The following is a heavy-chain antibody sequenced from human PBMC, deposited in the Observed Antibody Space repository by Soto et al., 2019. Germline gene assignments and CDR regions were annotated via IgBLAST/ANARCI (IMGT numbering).Heavy chain of an antibody. J-gene: IGHJ6*02. Sequence: SQTLSLTCAISGDRVSSGSTAWNWIRQSPSRGLEWLGRTYYKSNWYNDYAVSVKSRITINPDTSKNQFSLQLNSVTPEDTTVYYCVREGAFWVEYTGYGYGMDVWGQGTTVTVSS. V-gene: IGHV6-1*01. CDR3: VREGAFWVEYTGYGYGMDV. CDR1: GDRVSSGSTA. CDR2: TYYKSNWYN. D-gene: IGHD5-12*01.